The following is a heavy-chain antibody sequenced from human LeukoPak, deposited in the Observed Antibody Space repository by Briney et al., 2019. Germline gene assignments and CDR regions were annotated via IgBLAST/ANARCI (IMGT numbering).Heavy chain of an antibody. V-gene: IGHV4-38-2*02. CDR3: ARSQYSSSLHGMDV. J-gene: IGHJ6*02. D-gene: IGHD6-13*01. Sequence: TSETLSLTCTVSGFSISSGYYWGWIRQPPGKGLEWIGSISHSGSTYYNPSLKSRVTISLDTSKNQFSLKLTSVTAADTAVFYCARSQYSSSLHGMDVWGQGTTVTVSS. CDR2: ISHSGST. CDR1: GFSISSGYY.